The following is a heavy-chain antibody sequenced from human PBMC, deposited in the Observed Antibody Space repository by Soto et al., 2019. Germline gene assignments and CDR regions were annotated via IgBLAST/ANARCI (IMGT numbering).Heavy chain of an antibody. D-gene: IGHD6-6*01. CDR1: GFSLNTYW. CDR2: IFPGDSDT. V-gene: IGHV5-51*01. CDR3: ARQGRPYSGSGYYYGMEV. Sequence: LGGSLEISCNASGFSLNTYWIGWVRQKPGKGLEWMGIIFPGDSDTRYSPSFQGQVIISADRSISTAYLQWRSLKASDTAIYYCARQGRPYSGSGYYYGMEVWGEGTKVTVSS. J-gene: IGHJ6*04.